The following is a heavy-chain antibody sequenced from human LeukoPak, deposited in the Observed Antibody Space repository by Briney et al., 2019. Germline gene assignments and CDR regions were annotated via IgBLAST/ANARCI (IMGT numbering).Heavy chain of an antibody. D-gene: IGHD1-26*01. CDR2: IYYSGST. J-gene: IGHJ4*02. CDR3: ARLSSGSHDY. Sequence: PSETLSLTCTVCAGSISSSSYYWGWIRQPPGKGLEWIGSIYYSGSTYYNPSLKSRVTISVDTSKNQFALKLSSVTAADTAVYYCARLSSGSHDYWGQGTLVTVSS. V-gene: IGHV4-39*01. CDR1: AGSISSSSYY.